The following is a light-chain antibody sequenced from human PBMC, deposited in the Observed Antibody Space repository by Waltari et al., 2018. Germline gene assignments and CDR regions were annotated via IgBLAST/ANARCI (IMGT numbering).Light chain of an antibody. CDR3: QQRSNWPPVIT. V-gene: IGKV3-11*01. Sequence: EIVFTQSPAPLALSPGKRATLSCRASQSVSSYLAWYQQKPGQAPRLLIYDASNRATGIPARFSGSGSGTDFTLTISSLEPEDFAVYYCQQRSNWPPVITFGQGTRLEIK. J-gene: IGKJ5*01. CDR2: DAS. CDR1: QSVSSY.